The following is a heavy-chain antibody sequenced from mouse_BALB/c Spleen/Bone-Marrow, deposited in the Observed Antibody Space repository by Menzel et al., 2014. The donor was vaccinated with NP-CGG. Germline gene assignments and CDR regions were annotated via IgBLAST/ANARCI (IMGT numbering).Heavy chain of an antibody. V-gene: IGHV1-54*03. J-gene: IGHJ3*01. CDR3: AKSRTGFAY. CDR2: INPGSGGT. Sequence: VQLQESGAELVRPGTSVKVSCKASGYAFTSYLIEWVKQRPGQGLEWIGVINPGSGGTNYNEKFKGKATLTADKSSSTAFMQLSRLASDDSADYFCAKSRTGFAYWGQGTLVTVSA. CDR1: GYAFTSYL.